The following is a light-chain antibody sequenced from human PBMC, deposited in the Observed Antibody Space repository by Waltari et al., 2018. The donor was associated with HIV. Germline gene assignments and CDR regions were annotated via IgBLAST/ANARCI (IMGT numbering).Light chain of an antibody. CDR2: RNN. CDR1: ASNIGANF. Sequence: QSVLTQPPSASGTPGQRVTISCSGSASNIGANFVYWYQQLPGTAPKLLFYRNNQRPSGVPERLSVSKSGTSASLAISGLRSEDEADYYCAAWDDSLSGVVFGGGTKLTVL. CDR3: AAWDDSLSGVV. V-gene: IGLV1-47*01. J-gene: IGLJ2*01.